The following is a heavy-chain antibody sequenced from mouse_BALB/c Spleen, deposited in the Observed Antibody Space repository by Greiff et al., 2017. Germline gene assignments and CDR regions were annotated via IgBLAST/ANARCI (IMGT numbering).Heavy chain of an antibody. V-gene: IGHV1S81*02. CDR3: ARGEPLLYFDY. Sequence: QVQLQQPGAELVKPGASVKLSCKASGYTFTSYWMHWVKQRPGQGLEWIGEINPSNGRTNYNEKFKSKATLTVDKSSSTAYMQLSSLTSEDSAVYYCARGEPLLYFDYWGQGTTLTVSS. CDR2: INPSNGRT. J-gene: IGHJ2*01. CDR1: GYTFTSYW. D-gene: IGHD1-1*01.